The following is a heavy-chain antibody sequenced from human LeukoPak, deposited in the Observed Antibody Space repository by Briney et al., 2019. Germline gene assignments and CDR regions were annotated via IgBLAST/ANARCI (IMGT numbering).Heavy chain of an antibody. J-gene: IGHJ4*02. CDR2: IGRSGSTI. V-gene: IGHV3-48*03. CDR3: AKAEGKNPTGGRWLD. D-gene: IGHD6-19*01. Sequence: GGSLRLSCAASGFTFSSYEMNWVRQAPGKGLEWVSYIGRSGSTIYYADSVKGRFTISRDNSKNTLYLQMNSLRAEDTAIYYCAKAEGKNPTGGRWLDWGQGTLVTVSS. CDR1: GFTFSSYE.